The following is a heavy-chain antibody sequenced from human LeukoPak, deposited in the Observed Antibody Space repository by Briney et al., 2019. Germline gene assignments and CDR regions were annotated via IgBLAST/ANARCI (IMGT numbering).Heavy chain of an antibody. J-gene: IGHJ5*02. Sequence: SETLSLTCTVSGDSISRYYWSWLRQPAGKGLEWIGRIYNGGIITYNPSLKSRVTISIDTSNNQFSLRLRFVTAADTAVYYCAGDSGTTGEVKFDPWGQGTLVTVSS. CDR1: GDSISRYY. CDR3: AGDSGTTGEVKFDP. D-gene: IGHD3-10*01. CDR2: IYNGGII. V-gene: IGHV4-4*07.